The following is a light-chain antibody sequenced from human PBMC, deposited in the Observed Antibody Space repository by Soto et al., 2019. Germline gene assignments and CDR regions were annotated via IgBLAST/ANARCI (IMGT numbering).Light chain of an antibody. CDR1: TGAVTNGHY. V-gene: IGLV7-46*02. J-gene: IGLJ1*01. CDR2: DTP. Sequence: QAVLTREPSLTVSPGGPVTLTCASSTGAVTNGHYPFWIQQKPAHAPRPLIDDTPYRHSCTPARFSGSFLGGKAALTLFGVEPEDEAEYWCLRSSNGPDVFGTGTKVPVL. CDR3: LRSSNGPDV.